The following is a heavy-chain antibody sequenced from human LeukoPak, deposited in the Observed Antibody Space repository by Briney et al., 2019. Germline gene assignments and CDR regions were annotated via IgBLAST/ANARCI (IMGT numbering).Heavy chain of an antibody. J-gene: IGHJ4*02. D-gene: IGHD1-26*01. CDR2: IYHSGST. CDR3: ARFRFSGSYKDY. Sequence: SETLSLTCAVSGGSISSGGYSWSWIRQPPGKGLEWIGYIYHSGSTYYNPSLKSRVTISVDRSKNQFSLKLSSVTAADTAVYYCARFRFSGSYKDYWGQGTLVTVSS. V-gene: IGHV4-30-2*01. CDR1: GGSISSGGYS.